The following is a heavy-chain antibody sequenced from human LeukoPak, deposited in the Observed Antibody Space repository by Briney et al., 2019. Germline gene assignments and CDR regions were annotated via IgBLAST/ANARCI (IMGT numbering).Heavy chain of an antibody. V-gene: IGHV4-4*07. J-gene: IGHJ4*02. CDR1: GGSISNYY. Sequence: SETLSLTCTVSGGSISNYYWNWIRQPAGKGLEWIGRIYTSGSTNYNPSLKSRVTISVDTSKNQFSLTLSSVTAADTAVYYCARVARCTSCFDVDYWGQGTLVTVSS. D-gene: IGHD2-2*01. CDR2: IYTSGST. CDR3: ARVARCTSCFDVDY.